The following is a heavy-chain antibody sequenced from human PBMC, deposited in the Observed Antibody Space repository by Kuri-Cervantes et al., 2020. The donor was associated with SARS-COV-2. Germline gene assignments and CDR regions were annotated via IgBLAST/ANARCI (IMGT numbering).Heavy chain of an antibody. Sequence: GESLKISCAASGFTFSDYYMSWIRQAPGKGLEWVSYISSSSSYTNYADSVKGRFTISRDNAKNSLYLQMNSLRAEDTAVYYCARGYQLRQEGGTPDYYYYYYMDVWGKGTTVTVSS. V-gene: IGHV3-11*06. D-gene: IGHD2-2*01. CDR1: GFTFSDYY. J-gene: IGHJ6*03. CDR3: ARGYQLRQEGGTPDYYYYYYMDV. CDR2: ISSSSSYT.